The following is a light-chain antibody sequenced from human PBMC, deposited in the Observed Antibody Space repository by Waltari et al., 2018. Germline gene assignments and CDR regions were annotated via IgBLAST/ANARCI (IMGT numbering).Light chain of an antibody. V-gene: IGLV3-21*04. J-gene: IGLJ2*01. CDR3: QVWDSSSDR. CDR2: YDS. CDR1: NIGSKS. Sequence: SYVLTQPPSVSVAPGKTARITCGGNNIGSKSVHWYQQKPGQAPVLVIYYDSDWPSGIPERFSGSNSANTATLTISRVEAGDEADYYCQVWDSSSDRFGGGTKLTVL.